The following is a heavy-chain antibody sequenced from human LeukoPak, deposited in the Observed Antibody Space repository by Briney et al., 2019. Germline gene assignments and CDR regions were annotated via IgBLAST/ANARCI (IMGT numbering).Heavy chain of an antibody. CDR2: IKQGGSEK. J-gene: IGHJ4*02. CDR1: GITFSNYW. Sequence: GGSLRLSCAASGITFSNYWMSWVRQAPGKGLEWVANIKQGGSEKYYVDSVKGRFTISRDNAKNSLYLQMNSLRAEDTALYYCAKGGGLFAYYFDYWGQGTLVTVSS. V-gene: IGHV3-7*03. D-gene: IGHD2-21*01. CDR3: AKGGGLFAYYFDY.